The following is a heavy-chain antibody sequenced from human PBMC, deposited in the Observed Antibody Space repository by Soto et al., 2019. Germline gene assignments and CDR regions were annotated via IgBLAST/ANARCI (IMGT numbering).Heavy chain of an antibody. Sequence: QVQLVQSGAEVKKPGSSVKVSCKASGGTFSSYTISWVRQAPGQGLEWMGRIIPILGIANYAQKFQGRVTITADKSTSTAYMELSSLRSEDTAVYYCARGRRSRGYSYVTQSYYGMDVWGQGSLVTASS. CDR1: GGTFSSYT. CDR3: ARGRRSRGYSYVTQSYYGMDV. D-gene: IGHD5-18*01. V-gene: IGHV1-69*02. CDR2: IIPILGIA. J-gene: IGHJ6*02.